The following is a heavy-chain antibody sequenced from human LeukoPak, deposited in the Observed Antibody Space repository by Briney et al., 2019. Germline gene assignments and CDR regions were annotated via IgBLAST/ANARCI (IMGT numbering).Heavy chain of an antibody. CDR3: AAGRIAEAGTEWFDP. D-gene: IGHD6-13*01. V-gene: IGHV1-58*01. J-gene: IGHJ5*02. Sequence: SVKVSCKASGFTFNSSAVQWVRQARGQRLEWMGWIVVGSGNTNYAQKFQERVTITRDMSTSTAYMELSSLRSEDTDVYYCAAGRIAEAGTEWFDPWGQGTLVTVSS. CDR1: GFTFNSSA. CDR2: IVVGSGNT.